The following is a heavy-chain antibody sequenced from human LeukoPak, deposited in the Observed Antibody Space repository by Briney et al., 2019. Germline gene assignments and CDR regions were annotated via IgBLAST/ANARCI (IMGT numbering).Heavy chain of an antibody. CDR3: ARFRFASSWPYGVDV. V-gene: IGHV3-53*01. CDR1: GFTVSSNY. J-gene: IGHJ6*02. D-gene: IGHD6-13*01. Sequence: PGGSLRLSCAASGFTVSSNYMSWVRQAPGKGLEWVSVIYSGGSTYYADSVKGRFIISRDNSKNTLYLQMNSLRAEDTAVYYCARFRFASSWPYGVDVWGQGTTVTVSS. CDR2: IYSGGST.